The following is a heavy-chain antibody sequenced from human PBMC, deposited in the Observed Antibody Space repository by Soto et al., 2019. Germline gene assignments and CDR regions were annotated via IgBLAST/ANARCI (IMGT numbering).Heavy chain of an antibody. V-gene: IGHV1-18*01. J-gene: IGHJ4*02. Sequence: QVQLVQSGAEVKKPGASVKVSCKASGYTFTSYGISWVRQAPGQGLEWMGWISAYNGNTNYAQKLQGRVTMTTDTATSTAYMELRSLRSDDTAVYYCARVQYYYGSGTPEDYWGQGTLVTVSS. D-gene: IGHD3-10*01. CDR3: ARVQYYYGSGTPEDY. CDR1: GYTFTSYG. CDR2: ISAYNGNT.